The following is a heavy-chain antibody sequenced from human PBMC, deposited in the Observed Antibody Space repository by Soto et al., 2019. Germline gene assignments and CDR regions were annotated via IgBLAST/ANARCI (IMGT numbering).Heavy chain of an antibody. Sequence: ASVKVSCKASGYTFTSYSISWVRQAPGQGLEWMGWISAYNGNTYHARKLQGRVTMTTDTSTSTAYMELRSLRSDDTAVYYCARDVAYGLIDYWGQGTLVTVSS. J-gene: IGHJ4*02. CDR3: ARDVAYGLIDY. CDR2: ISAYNGNT. V-gene: IGHV1-18*01. CDR1: GYTFTSYS. D-gene: IGHD4-17*01.